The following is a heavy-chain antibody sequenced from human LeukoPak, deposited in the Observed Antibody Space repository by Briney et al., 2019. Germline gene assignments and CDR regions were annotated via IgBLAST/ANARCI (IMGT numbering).Heavy chain of an antibody. CDR2: IYSSGST. J-gene: IGHJ4*02. Sequence: SETLSLTCTVSGGSISGYYWSWIRQPAGKGLEWIGRIYSSGSTNSNPSLKSRVTMSVDTSKNQFSLKLSSVTAADTAVYYCASTDYYDSSGYYMAYSGYDYWGQGTLVTVSS. V-gene: IGHV4-4*07. D-gene: IGHD3-22*01. CDR1: GGSISGYY. CDR3: ASTDYYDSSGYYMAYSGYDY.